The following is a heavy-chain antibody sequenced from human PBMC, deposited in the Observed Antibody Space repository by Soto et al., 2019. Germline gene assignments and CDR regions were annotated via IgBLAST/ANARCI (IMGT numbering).Heavy chain of an antibody. CDR2: ISDYNGNT. V-gene: IGHV1-18*01. CDR3: AREGYYSGSESYAHPRYYGMAV. CDR1: GYSFTTYG. Sequence: QVQLVQSGAEVKKPGASVKVSCKASGYSFTTYGISWVRQAPGQGLEWMGWISDYNGNTNYEKKFQGRVTMTTDTSTMTAYMERKTLRSDATAVYYCAREGYYSGSESYAHPRYYGMAVWGQGTTVTVS. D-gene: IGHD3-10*01. J-gene: IGHJ6*02.